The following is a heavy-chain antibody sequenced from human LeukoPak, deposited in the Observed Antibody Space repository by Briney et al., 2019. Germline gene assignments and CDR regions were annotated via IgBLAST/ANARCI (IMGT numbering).Heavy chain of an antibody. D-gene: IGHD3-22*01. Sequence: GESLKISWKGSGYSFTSYWIGWVRQMPGKGLEWMGIIYPGDSDTRYSPSFQGQVTISADKSISTAYLQWSSLKASDTAMYYCARAPSGYTGDDAFDIWGQGTMVTVSS. CDR1: GYSFTSYW. CDR3: ARAPSGYTGDDAFDI. V-gene: IGHV5-51*01. J-gene: IGHJ3*02. CDR2: IYPGDSDT.